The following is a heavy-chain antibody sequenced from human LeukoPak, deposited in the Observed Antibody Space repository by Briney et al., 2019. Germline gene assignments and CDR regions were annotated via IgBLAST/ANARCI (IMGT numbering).Heavy chain of an antibody. J-gene: IGHJ4*02. V-gene: IGHV3-48*04. CDR1: GFTFSSYG. D-gene: IGHD5-24*01. CDR2: ISADGNII. Sequence: PGGSLRLSCAASGFTFSSYGMTWVRQAPGKGLEWVSWISADGNIIRYGDSVKGRFIISRDNIGNSLYLQMNSLRADDTALYYCARWTSGSNWGFDHWGQGTLVTVSS. CDR3: ARWTSGSNWGFDH.